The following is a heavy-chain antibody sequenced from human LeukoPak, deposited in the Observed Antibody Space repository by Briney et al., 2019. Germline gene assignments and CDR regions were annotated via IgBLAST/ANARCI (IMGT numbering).Heavy chain of an antibody. D-gene: IGHD3-10*02. Sequence: ASVKVSCKASGYTFTGYYMHWVRQAPGQGLEWMGWINPNSGGTNYVQKFQGRVTMTRDTSISTAYMELSRLRSDDTAVYYCARDMLGILDGVDVWGKGTTVTISS. CDR1: GYTFTGYY. CDR3: ARDMLGILDGVDV. CDR2: INPNSGGT. J-gene: IGHJ6*04. V-gene: IGHV1-2*02.